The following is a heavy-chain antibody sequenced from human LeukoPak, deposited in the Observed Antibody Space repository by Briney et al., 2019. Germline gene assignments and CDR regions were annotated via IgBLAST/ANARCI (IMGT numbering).Heavy chain of an antibody. D-gene: IGHD2-2*01. CDR1: GGSMSGYY. Sequence: PSETLSLTCTVSGGSMSGYYWSWIRQPPGQGLEWIGDIFHTGRGTYNPSLKSRATISVDTSKNQFSLKLSSVTAADTAVYYCARGRGYCSSTSCYRGIGWFDPWGQGTLVTVSS. CDR3: ARGRGYCSSTSCYRGIGWFDP. J-gene: IGHJ5*02. CDR2: IFHTGRG. V-gene: IGHV4-59*12.